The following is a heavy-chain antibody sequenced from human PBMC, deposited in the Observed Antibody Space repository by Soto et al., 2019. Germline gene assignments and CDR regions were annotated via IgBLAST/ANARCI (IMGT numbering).Heavy chain of an antibody. Sequence: SETLSLTCTVSGGSISSDCWSWFRQPPGKGLEWIGYIYYSGSTKYKPSLESRVTMSVDRSKNQFSLKLSSVTAADTAVYYCARWGPAADYWGQGTLVTVSS. CDR1: GGSISSDC. CDR2: IYYSGST. J-gene: IGHJ4*02. V-gene: IGHV4-59*01. CDR3: ARWGPAADY. D-gene: IGHD2-2*01.